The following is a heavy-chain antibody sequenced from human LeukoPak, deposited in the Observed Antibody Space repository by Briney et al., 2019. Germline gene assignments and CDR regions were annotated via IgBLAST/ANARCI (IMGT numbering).Heavy chain of an antibody. CDR1: GFTFSNYA. CDR2: ISSNGDRT. Sequence: PGGSLRLSCAASGFTFSNYAMHWVRQAPGKGLEYVSAISSNGDRTNYANSVKGRFTISRDNSKNTLYLQMNSLRAEDTAVYYCARGPSGYHNTGGQGTLVTVSS. D-gene: IGHD5-12*01. J-gene: IGHJ4*02. CDR3: ARGPSGYHNT. V-gene: IGHV3-64*01.